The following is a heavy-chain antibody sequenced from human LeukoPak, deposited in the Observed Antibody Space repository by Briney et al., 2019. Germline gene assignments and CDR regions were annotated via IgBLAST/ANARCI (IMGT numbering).Heavy chain of an antibody. CDR1: AFTVSRKY. CDR2: IKEEGSHK. J-gene: IGHJ4*02. D-gene: IGHD3-10*01. Sequence: HAGGSLRLSCAPSAFTVSRKYMTWVRQAPGEGLEWVTHIKEEGSHKYYVDCVTGRFPLQRDNTKNSLFLQVTAQTRGDTPVYFCGTLYNAWEFSYWGQGALVSVAS. CDR3: GTLYNAWEFSY. V-gene: IGHV3-7*02.